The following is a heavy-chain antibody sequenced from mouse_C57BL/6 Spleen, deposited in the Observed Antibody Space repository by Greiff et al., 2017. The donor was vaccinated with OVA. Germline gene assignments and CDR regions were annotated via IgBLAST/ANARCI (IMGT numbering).Heavy chain of an antibody. D-gene: IGHD2-5*01. CDR2: IDPETGGT. CDR3: FYSNYDFDY. J-gene: IGHJ2*01. CDR1: GYTFTDYE. V-gene: IGHV1-15*01. Sequence: VQLQQSGAELVRPGASVTLSCKASGYTFTDYEMHWVKQTPVHGLAWIGAIDPETGGTAYNQKFKGKAILTADKSSSTAYMELRSLTSEDSAVYYWFYSNYDFDYWGQGTTLTVSS.